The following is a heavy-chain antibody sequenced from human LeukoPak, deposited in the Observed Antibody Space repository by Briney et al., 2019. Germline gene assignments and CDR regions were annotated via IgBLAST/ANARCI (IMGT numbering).Heavy chain of an antibody. D-gene: IGHD2-2*01. Sequence: ASVKVSCKASGYTFTGYYMHWVRQAPGQRLEWMGWINPNSGGTNYAQKFQGRVTMTRDTSISTAYMELSSLRSDDTAVYYCARVPVVVVPAATYFDYWGQGTLVTVSS. J-gene: IGHJ4*02. CDR3: ARVPVVVVPAATYFDY. CDR1: GYTFTGYY. CDR2: INPNSGGT. V-gene: IGHV1-2*02.